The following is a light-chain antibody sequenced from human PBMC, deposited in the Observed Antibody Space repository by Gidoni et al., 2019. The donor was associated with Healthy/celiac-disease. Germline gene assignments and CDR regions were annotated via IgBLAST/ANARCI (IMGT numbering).Light chain of an antibody. J-gene: IGLJ3*02. CDR2: SNN. CDR3: AAWDDSLNGWV. Sequence: SVLTPPPSASGPPGQRFTISCSGSSSNIGSNTVNWYQQLPGTAPKHLIYSNNQRPSGVPDRFSGSKSGTSASLAISGLQSEDEADYYCAAWDDSLNGWVFGGGTKLTVL. V-gene: IGLV1-44*01. CDR1: SSNIGSNT.